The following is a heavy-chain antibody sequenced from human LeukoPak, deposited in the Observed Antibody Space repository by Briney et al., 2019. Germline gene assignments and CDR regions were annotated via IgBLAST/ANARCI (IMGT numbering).Heavy chain of an antibody. CDR1: GYSFTSYW. D-gene: IGHD1-26*01. CDR2: IHPGDSDT. Sequence: GESLKISCKGSGYSFTSYWIGWVRQMPGKGLEWMGIIHPGDSDTRYSPSFQGQVTISADKSISTAYLQWSSLKASDTAMYYCARHVGLPYYYYYMDVWGKGTTVTVSS. J-gene: IGHJ6*03. CDR3: ARHVGLPYYYYYMDV. V-gene: IGHV5-51*01.